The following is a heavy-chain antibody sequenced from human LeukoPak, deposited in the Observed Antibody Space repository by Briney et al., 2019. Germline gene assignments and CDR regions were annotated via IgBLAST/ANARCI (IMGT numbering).Heavy chain of an antibody. CDR2: IYPGDSDT. D-gene: IGHD3-3*01. J-gene: IGHJ5*02. V-gene: IGHV5-51*01. CDR3: ARHGAYDFVEQWFDP. Sequence: KPGESLKISCKGSGYSFTSYWIGWVRQMPGEGLEWMGIIYPGDSDTRYGPSFQGQVTISADKSISTAYLQWSSLKASDTAMYYCARHGAYDFVEQWFDPWGQGTLVTVSS. CDR1: GYSFTSYW.